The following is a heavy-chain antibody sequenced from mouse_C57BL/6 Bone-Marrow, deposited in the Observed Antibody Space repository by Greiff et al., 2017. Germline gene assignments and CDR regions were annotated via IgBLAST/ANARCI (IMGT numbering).Heavy chain of an antibody. J-gene: IGHJ3*01. Sequence: VQLQQPGAELVRPGTSVKLSRKASGYTFTSYWMHWVKQRPGQGLEWIGVIDPSDSYTNYNQKFKGKATLTVDTSSSPAYMQLSSLTSEDSAVYYCARAGVYYGSSLAWFAYWGQGTLVTVSA. CDR2: IDPSDSYT. CDR3: ARAGVYYGSSLAWFAY. CDR1: GYTFTSYW. D-gene: IGHD1-1*01. V-gene: IGHV1-59*01.